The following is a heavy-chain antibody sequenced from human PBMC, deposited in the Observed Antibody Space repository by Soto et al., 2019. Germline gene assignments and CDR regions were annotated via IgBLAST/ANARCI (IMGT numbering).Heavy chain of an antibody. CDR3: ALRDSGYDTYYYYGMDV. J-gene: IGHJ6*02. CDR1: GYSFTSYW. Sequence: GESLKISCKGSGYSFTSYWISWVRQMPGKGLEWMGRIDPSDSYTNYSPSFQGHVTISADKSISTACLQWSSLKASDTAMYYCALRDSGYDTYYYYGMDVWGQGTTVTVSS. V-gene: IGHV5-10-1*01. D-gene: IGHD5-12*01. CDR2: IDPSDSYT.